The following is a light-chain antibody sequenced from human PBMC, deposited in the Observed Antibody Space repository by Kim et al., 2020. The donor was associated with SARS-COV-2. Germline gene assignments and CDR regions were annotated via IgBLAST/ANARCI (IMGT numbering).Light chain of an antibody. Sequence: APGKTARITCGGNNIGSKSVHWYQRKPGQAPVLVIYYDSDRSSGIPERFSGSNSGNTATLTIRGVEAGDEADYYCQVWDSSSDHPVFGGGTQLTVL. CDR3: QVWDSSSDHPV. V-gene: IGLV3-21*04. CDR1: NIGSKS. J-gene: IGLJ3*02. CDR2: YDS.